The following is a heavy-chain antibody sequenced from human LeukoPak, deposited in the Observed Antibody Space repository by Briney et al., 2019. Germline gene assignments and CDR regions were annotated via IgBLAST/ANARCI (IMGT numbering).Heavy chain of an antibody. V-gene: IGHV1-18*01. J-gene: IGHJ4*02. Sequence: ASVKVSCXASGYTFTSYGISWVRRAPGQGLECMGWISAYNGNTNYAQKLQGRVTMTTDTSTSTAYMELRSLRSDDTAVYYCAGHYDFWSGYYALDYWGQGTLVTVSS. D-gene: IGHD3-3*01. CDR1: GYTFTSYG. CDR3: AGHYDFWSGYYALDY. CDR2: ISAYNGNT.